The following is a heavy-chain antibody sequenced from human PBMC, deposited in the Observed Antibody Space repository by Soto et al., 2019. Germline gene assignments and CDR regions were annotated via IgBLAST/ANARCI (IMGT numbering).Heavy chain of an antibody. CDR1: AGTFSTYA. CDR3: ARDPRGGTARSGMDV. Sequence: QVHLEQSGAEVKKPGSSVRVSCRASAGTFSTYAISWVRQAPGQGLEWMGGIIPMFGTADYPQRFQGRVTITADESTRTAYMELRSLRSEDTAVYYCARDPRGGTARSGMDVWGQGTTVTVS. CDR2: IIPMFGTA. V-gene: IGHV1-69*12. D-gene: IGHD1-7*01. J-gene: IGHJ6*02.